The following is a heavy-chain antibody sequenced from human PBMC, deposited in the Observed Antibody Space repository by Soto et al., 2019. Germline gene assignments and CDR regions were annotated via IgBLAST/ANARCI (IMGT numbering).Heavy chain of an antibody. CDR2: MSPNSGNT. Sequence: QVHLVQSGAEVKKPGASVKVSCTASGYTFTILDIHWVREASGQGLEWMGWMSPNSGNTGYAQKFQDRVTMTRDTSTNTAYMELSSLRSDDTAIYYCARGVNAGVDYWGQGTLVTVSS. D-gene: IGHD7-27*01. J-gene: IGHJ4*02. CDR1: GYTFTILD. V-gene: IGHV1-8*01. CDR3: ARGVNAGVDY.